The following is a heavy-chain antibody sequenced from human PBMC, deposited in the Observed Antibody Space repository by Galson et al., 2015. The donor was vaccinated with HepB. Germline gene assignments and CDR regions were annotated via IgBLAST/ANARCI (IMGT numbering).Heavy chain of an antibody. J-gene: IGHJ3*02. D-gene: IGHD3-10*01. Sequence: SLRLSCAASGFTFSSYWMHWVRQAPGKGLVWVSRINSDGSSTSYADSVKGRFTISRDNAKNTLYLQMNSLRAEDTAVYYCARAQLWFGELGWIVDAFDIWGQGTMVTVSS. CDR1: GFTFSSYW. CDR3: ARAQLWFGELGWIVDAFDI. CDR2: INSDGSST. V-gene: IGHV3-74*01.